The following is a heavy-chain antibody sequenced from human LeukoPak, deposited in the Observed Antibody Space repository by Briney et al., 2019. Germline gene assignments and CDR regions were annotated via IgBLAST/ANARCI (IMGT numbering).Heavy chain of an antibody. D-gene: IGHD4-17*01. CDR3: ARVGRHGDPEIHFDY. Sequence: PSETLSLTCTVSGGSISSYYWGWIRQPAGKGLEWIGRIYTSGSTNYNPSLKSRVTMSVDTSKNQFSLKLSSVTAADTAVYYCARVGRHGDPEIHFDYWGQGTLVTVSS. CDR2: IYTSGST. V-gene: IGHV4-4*07. CDR1: GGSISSYY. J-gene: IGHJ4*02.